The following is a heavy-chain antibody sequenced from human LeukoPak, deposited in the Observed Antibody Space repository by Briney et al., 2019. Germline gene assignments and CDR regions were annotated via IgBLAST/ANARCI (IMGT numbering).Heavy chain of an antibody. Sequence: SQTLSLTCTVSGGSISSGGYYWSWIRQPPGKGLEWIGYIYHSGSTYYNPSLKSRVTISVDRSKNQFSLKLSSVTAADTAVYYCARDGGLVVPAAQGAFDIWGQGTMVTVSS. J-gene: IGHJ3*02. CDR1: GGSISSGGYY. D-gene: IGHD2-2*01. CDR3: ARDGGLVVPAAQGAFDI. V-gene: IGHV4-30-2*01. CDR2: IYHSGST.